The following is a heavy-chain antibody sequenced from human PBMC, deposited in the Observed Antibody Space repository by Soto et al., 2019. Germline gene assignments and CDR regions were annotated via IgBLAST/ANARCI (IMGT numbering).Heavy chain of an antibody. CDR2: INAGNDNT. CDR3: ARGPGNWFDP. CDR1: GYTFTSYA. V-gene: IGHV1-3*01. Sequence: QVQLVQSGAEVKKPGASVKVSCKASGYTFTSYAIHWVRQAPGQRLEWMGWINAGNDNTKYSQKFQGRVTISRDTSASTAYMELSSLRSEDTAVYYCARGPGNWFDPWGQGTLVTVSS. J-gene: IGHJ5*02.